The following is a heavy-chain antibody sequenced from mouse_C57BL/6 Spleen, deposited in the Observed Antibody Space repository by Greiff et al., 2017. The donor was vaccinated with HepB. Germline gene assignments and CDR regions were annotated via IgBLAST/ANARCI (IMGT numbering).Heavy chain of an antibody. J-gene: IGHJ2*01. CDR1: GYTFTDHT. CDR2: IYPRDGST. V-gene: IGHV1-78*01. Sequence: QVQLQQSDAELVKPGASVKISCKVSGYTFTDHTIHWMKQRPEQGLEWIGYIYPRDGSTKYNEKFKGKATLTADKSSSTAYMQLNSLTSEDSAVYFCARWMDYGSSYVDFDYWGQGTTLTVSS. D-gene: IGHD1-1*01. CDR3: ARWMDYGSSYVDFDY.